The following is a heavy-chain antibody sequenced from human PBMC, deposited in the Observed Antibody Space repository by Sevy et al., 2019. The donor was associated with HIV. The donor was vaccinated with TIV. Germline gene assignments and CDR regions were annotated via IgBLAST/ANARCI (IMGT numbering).Heavy chain of an antibody. D-gene: IGHD3-22*01. Sequence: GGSLRLSCEASGFTFSRYAMSWVRQAPGKGLELVSVFYSDGRTYYADSVKGRFTISRDNSKNTRYLHMSNLRPEDTAVYYCARDRYYDASGYYYYYYGMDVWGQGTTVTVSS. CDR3: ARDRYYDASGYYYYYYGMDV. CDR2: FYSDGRT. CDR1: GFTFSRYA. V-gene: IGHV3-66*01. J-gene: IGHJ6*02.